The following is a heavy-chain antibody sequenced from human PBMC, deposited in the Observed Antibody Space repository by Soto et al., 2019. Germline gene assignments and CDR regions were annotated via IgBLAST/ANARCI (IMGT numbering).Heavy chain of an antibody. CDR3: ARGRDGDY. J-gene: IGHJ4*02. D-gene: IGHD6-6*01. Sequence: QVHLVQSGAEVKKPGASVKVSCKGSGYGFTTYGITWVRQAPGQGLEWMAWISAHNGNTNYAPKPQGRVTVTRDTSTSTAYRELRSLRSADTAVYYCARGRDGDYWGQGAVVTVSS. CDR2: ISAHNGNT. V-gene: IGHV1-18*01. CDR1: GYGFTTYG.